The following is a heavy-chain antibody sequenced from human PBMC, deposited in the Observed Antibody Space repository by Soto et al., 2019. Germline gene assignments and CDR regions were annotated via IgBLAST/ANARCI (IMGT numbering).Heavy chain of an antibody. Sequence: SETLSLTCAVSGGSISSSNWWSWVRQPPGKGLEWIGEIYHSGSTNYNPSLKSRVTISVDKSKNQFSLKLSSVTAADTAVYYCARNTPIAVAGYYYYGMDVWGQGTTVTVSS. CDR2: IYHSGST. CDR3: ARNTPIAVAGYYYYGMDV. CDR1: GGSISSSNW. V-gene: IGHV4-4*02. D-gene: IGHD6-19*01. J-gene: IGHJ6*02.